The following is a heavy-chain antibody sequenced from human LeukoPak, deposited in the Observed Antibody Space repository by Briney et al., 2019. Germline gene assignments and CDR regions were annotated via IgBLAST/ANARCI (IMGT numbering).Heavy chain of an antibody. CDR3: ARGSRKIIAAAPEDAFDI. D-gene: IGHD6-13*01. J-gene: IGHJ3*02. CDR1: GYTFTGYY. V-gene: IGHV1-2*04. CDR2: INPNSGGT. Sequence: GASVKVSCKASGYTFTGYYMHWVRQAPGQGLEWMGWINPNSGGTNYAQKFQGWVTMTRDTSISTAYMELSRLRSDDTAVYYCARGSRKIIAAAPEDAFDIWGQGTMVTVSS.